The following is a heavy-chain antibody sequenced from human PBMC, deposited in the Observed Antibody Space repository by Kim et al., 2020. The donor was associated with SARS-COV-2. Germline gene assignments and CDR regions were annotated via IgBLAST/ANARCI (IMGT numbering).Heavy chain of an antibody. CDR3: ARVFVVVPAAKLLDY. CDR2: ISAYNGNT. J-gene: IGHJ4*02. CDR1: GYTFTSYG. Sequence: ASVKVSYKASGYTFTSYGISWVRQAPGQGLEWMGWISAYNGNTNYAQKLQGRVTMTTDTSTSTAYMELRSLRSDDTAVYYCARVFVVVPAAKLLDYWGQGTLVTVSS. V-gene: IGHV1-18*01. D-gene: IGHD2-2*01.